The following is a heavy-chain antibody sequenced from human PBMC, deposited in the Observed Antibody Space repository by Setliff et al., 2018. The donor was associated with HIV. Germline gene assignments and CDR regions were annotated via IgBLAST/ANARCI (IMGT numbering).Heavy chain of an antibody. J-gene: IGHJ6*02. CDR1: GFTFGSYA. D-gene: IGHD2-15*01. CDR3: AKTLPTLYPPHDYYFAMDV. Sequence: PGESLKISCAPSGFTFGSYAMSWVRQAPGKGLEWVSVISGSGDSTFYADSLKGRFTISRDTSKNTLYLQMNSLRAEDTAVYYCAKTLPTLYPPHDYYFAMDVWGQGTTVTVSS. V-gene: IGHV3-23*01. CDR2: ISGSGDST.